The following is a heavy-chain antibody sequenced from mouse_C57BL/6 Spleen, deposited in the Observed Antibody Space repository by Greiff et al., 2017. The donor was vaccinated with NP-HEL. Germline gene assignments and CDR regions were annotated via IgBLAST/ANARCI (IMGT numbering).Heavy chain of an antibody. Sequence: EVKLMESGGGLVKPGGSLKLSCAASGFTFSDYGMHWVRQAPEKGLEWVAYISSGSSTIYYADTVKGRFIISRDNAKNTLFLQMTSLRSEDTAMYYCATLRRHDYWGQGTTLTVSS. CDR2: ISSGSSTI. V-gene: IGHV5-17*01. J-gene: IGHJ2*01. CDR1: GFTFSDYG. CDR3: ATLRRHDY.